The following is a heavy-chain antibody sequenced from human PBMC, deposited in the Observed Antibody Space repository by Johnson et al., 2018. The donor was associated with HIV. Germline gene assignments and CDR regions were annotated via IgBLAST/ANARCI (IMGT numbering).Heavy chain of an antibody. V-gene: IGHV3-7*04. J-gene: IGHJ3*01. CDR3: ARSRWADDAFDG. D-gene: IGHD1-26*01. CDR2: IKQDGSEK. CDR1: GFTFSSYW. Sequence: VQLVESGGGVVQPGRSLRLSCAASGFTFSSYWMSWVRQAPGKGLEWVANIKQDGSEKYYVDSVKGRFTISRDNAKNSLYLQMNSLRAEDMAVYYCARSRWADDAFDGWGQGTMVTVSS.